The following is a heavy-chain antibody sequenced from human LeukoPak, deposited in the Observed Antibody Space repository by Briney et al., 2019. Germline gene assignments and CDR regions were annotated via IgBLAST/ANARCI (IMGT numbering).Heavy chain of an antibody. CDR3: ARSVYCSGGNCYFDY. CDR1: GGSISSDAYS. V-gene: IGHV4-30-2*01. CDR2: IFHSGST. J-gene: IGHJ4*02. D-gene: IGHD2-15*01. Sequence: SQTLSLTCVAYGGSISSDAYSWSWIRQPPGKGLEWIGYIFHSGSTFYNPFLQSRVTMSVDRSKNQFSLNLSSVTAADTAVYYCARSVYCSGGNCYFDYWGQGTLVTVSS.